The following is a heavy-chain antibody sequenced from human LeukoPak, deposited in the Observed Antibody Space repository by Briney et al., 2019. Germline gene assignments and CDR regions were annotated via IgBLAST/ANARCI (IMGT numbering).Heavy chain of an antibody. CDR3: ARHGNRLLPVDY. V-gene: IGHV4-59*08. Sequence: SETLSLTCTVSGGSISGYYWHWIRQPPGKGLEWIAYIHHSGSTNYNPSLNSRVTISVDTSKNQFSLKLTSVTAADTAVYYCARHGNRLLPVDYWGQGTLVTVSS. J-gene: IGHJ4*02. D-gene: IGHD1-14*01. CDR2: IHHSGST. CDR1: GGSISGYY.